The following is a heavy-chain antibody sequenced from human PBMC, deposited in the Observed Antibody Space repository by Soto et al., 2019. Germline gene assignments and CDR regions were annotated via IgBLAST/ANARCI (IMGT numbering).Heavy chain of an antibody. V-gene: IGHV4-4*07. D-gene: IGHD3-3*01. CDR3: ARGQRFSDWFDP. CDR2: IYSSGNT. J-gene: IGHJ5*02. Sequence: SETLSLTCSVSGGTISGYYWTWIRQPAGKGLEWIGRIYSSGNTKYNPSLQSRVTMSLDTSNNQFSLRLTSVTAADTAVYYCARGQRFSDWFDPWGQGTLVTVYS. CDR1: GGTISGYY.